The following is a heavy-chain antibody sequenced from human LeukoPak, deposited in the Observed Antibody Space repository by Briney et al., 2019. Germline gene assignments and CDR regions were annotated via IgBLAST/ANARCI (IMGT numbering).Heavy chain of an antibody. Sequence: PSETLSLTCSVSDGSTSSYYGSCTRHPAGESLEWIGRIYTSGNPSYNPSPKRRVTISLETSKKQFSLKLNSVTGEDTAVYYCARERGNYGMDVWGQGTTVTVSS. J-gene: IGHJ6*02. D-gene: IGHD3-16*01. CDR1: DGSTSSYY. V-gene: IGHV4-4*07. CDR3: ARERGNYGMDV. CDR2: IYTSGNP.